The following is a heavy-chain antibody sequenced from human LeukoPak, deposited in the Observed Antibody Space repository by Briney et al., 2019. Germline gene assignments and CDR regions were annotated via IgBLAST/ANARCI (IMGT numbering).Heavy chain of an antibody. D-gene: IGHD1-14*01. V-gene: IGHV3-21*04. CDR3: AKPARTDYADY. CDR1: GFTFSRFS. J-gene: IGHJ4*02. Sequence: GGSLRLSCAASGFTFSRFSMNWVRQAPGKGLEWVSSISSSSSYIYYADSVKGRFTISRDNAKNSLYLQMNSLRPEDTAVYYCAKPARTDYADYWGQGTLVTVSS. CDR2: ISSSSSYI.